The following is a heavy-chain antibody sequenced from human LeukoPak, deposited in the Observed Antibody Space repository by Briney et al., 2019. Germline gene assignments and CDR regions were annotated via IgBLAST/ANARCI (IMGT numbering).Heavy chain of an antibody. CDR2: IYYSGST. V-gene: IGHV4-31*03. CDR1: GGSISSGGYY. CDR3: ARGVGYCSGGTCYSYYYGMDV. D-gene: IGHD2-15*01. J-gene: IGHJ6*02. Sequence: SETLSLTCTVSGGSISSGGYYWSWIRQHPGKGLEWIGYIYYSGSTYYNPSLKSRVTISVDTSKNQFSLKLSSVTAADTAVYYCARGVGYCSGGTCYSYYYGMDVWGQGTTVTVSS.